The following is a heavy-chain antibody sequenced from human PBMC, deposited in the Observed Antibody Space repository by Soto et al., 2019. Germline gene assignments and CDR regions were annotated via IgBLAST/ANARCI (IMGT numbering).Heavy chain of an antibody. CDR1: GFTFSSYS. D-gene: IGHD6-6*01. Sequence: GGSLRLSCAASGFTFSSYSMNWVRQAPGKGLEWVSYISSSSSTIYYADSVKGRFTISRDNAKNSLYLQMNSLRAEDTAVYYCARSPFPPYSSSSADYWGQGTLVTVSS. CDR3: ARSPFPPYSSSSADY. J-gene: IGHJ4*02. V-gene: IGHV3-48*01. CDR2: ISSSSSTI.